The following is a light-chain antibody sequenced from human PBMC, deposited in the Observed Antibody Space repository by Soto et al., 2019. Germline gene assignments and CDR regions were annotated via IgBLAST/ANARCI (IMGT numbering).Light chain of an antibody. J-gene: IGKJ1*01. Sequence: EIMMSQSPATLSVTPGERATLSCRASQRVSSNLAWYQQKPGQAPRLLIYGASTRATGIPARFSGTGSGTEFTLTISSLQSEDFALYYCQQYNGWPLTFGQGTKVDI. V-gene: IGKV3-15*01. CDR3: QQYNGWPLT. CDR1: QRVSSN. CDR2: GAS.